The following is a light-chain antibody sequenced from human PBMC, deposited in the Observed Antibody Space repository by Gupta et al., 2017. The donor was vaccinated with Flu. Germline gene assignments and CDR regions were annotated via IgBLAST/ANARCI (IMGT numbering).Light chain of an antibody. J-gene: IGKJ3*01. Sequence: IVITQSPATLSVAPGERSTLSCRASQSGSSNLAWYQQKLGQAPRLLIYGASTMATGILDRFSGSGFGKECTITISNLKEEESVVPYCEEYKNGHPEDFTFGHGTKVDIK. CDR1: QSGSSN. V-gene: IGKV3-15*01. CDR3: EEYKNGHPEDFT. CDR2: GAS.